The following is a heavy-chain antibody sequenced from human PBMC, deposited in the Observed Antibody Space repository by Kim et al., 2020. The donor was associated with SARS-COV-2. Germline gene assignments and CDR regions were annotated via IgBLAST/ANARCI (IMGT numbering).Heavy chain of an antibody. CDR3: ARDPSSIAANNWFDP. Sequence: SETLSLTCTVSGYSISSGYYWGWIRQPPGKGLEWIGSIYHSGSTYYNPSLKSRVTISVDTSKNQFSLKLSSVTAADTAVYYCARDPSSIAANNWFDPWGQGTLVTVSS. J-gene: IGHJ5*02. CDR2: IYHSGST. V-gene: IGHV4-38-2*02. D-gene: IGHD6-6*01. CDR1: GYSISSGYY.